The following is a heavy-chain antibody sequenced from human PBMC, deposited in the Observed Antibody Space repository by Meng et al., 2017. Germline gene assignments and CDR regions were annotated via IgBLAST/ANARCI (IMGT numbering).Heavy chain of an antibody. Sequence: EGRLWESGGGLVQPGGSLRLSCAASGFTFSSYWMHWVRQAPGKGLVWVSRINSDGSSTSYADSVKGRFTISRDNAKNTLYLQMNSLRAEDTAVYYCARGGKYVWGLDYWGQGTLVTVSS. J-gene: IGHJ4*02. CDR2: INSDGSST. D-gene: IGHD4-23*01. CDR3: ARGGKYVWGLDY. CDR1: GFTFSSYW. V-gene: IGHV3-74*01.